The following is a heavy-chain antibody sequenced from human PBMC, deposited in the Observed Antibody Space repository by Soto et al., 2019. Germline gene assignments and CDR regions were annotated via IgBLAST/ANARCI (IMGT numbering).Heavy chain of an antibody. V-gene: IGHV4-34*01. Sequence: SETLSLTCAVYGGSFSGYYWSWIRQPPGKGLEWIGEINHSGSTNYNPSPKSRVTISVDTSKNQFSLKLSSVTAADTAVYYCARATNRSCSGGSCYLHYYYYMDVWGKGTTVTVSS. CDR1: GGSFSGYY. D-gene: IGHD2-15*01. CDR2: INHSGST. J-gene: IGHJ6*03. CDR3: ARATNRSCSGGSCYLHYYYYMDV.